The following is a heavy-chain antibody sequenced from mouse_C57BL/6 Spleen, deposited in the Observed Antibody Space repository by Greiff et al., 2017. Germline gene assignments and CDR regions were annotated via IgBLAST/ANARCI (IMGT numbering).Heavy chain of an antibody. CDR2: IDPADGET. CDR1: GFNIKDYY. Sequence: VQLQQSGAELVKPGASVKLSCTASGFNIKDYYMHWVKQRTEQGLEWIGRIDPADGETKYAPQFQGKATITADTSSNTAYLQLSSLTSEDTAVYYCARGIYAYWYFDVWGTGNTVTVSS. V-gene: IGHV14-2*01. CDR3: ARGIYAYWYFDV. J-gene: IGHJ1*03. D-gene: IGHD1-1*01.